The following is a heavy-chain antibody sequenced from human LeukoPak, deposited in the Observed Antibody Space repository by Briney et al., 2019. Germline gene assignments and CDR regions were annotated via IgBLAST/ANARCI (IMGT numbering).Heavy chain of an antibody. CDR2: IYYSGSP. CDR3: ARVSLYDVLTGPLDY. CDR1: GGSISSYY. J-gene: IGHJ4*02. D-gene: IGHD3-9*01. V-gene: IGHV4-59*01. Sequence: SETLSLTCTVSGGSISSYYWSWIRRPPGKGLEWIGYIYYSGSPNYNPSLKSRVTISVDTSKNQFSLKLSSVTAADTAVYYCARVSLYDVLTGPLDYWGQGTLVTVSS.